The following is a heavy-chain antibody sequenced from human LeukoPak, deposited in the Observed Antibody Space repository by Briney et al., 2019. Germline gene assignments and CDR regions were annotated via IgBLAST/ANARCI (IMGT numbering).Heavy chain of an antibody. CDR1: GGSIGSGSYY. J-gene: IGHJ6*03. V-gene: IGHV4-61*02. CDR3: ARGPRLHVDYYYYMDV. D-gene: IGHD4-11*01. CDR2: IYTSGST. Sequence: SQTLPLTCTVSGGSIGSGSYYWSWIRQPAGKGLEWIGRIYTSGSTNYNPSLKSRVTISVDTSKNQFSPKLSSVTAADTAVYYCARGPRLHVDYYYYMDVWGKGTTVTVSS.